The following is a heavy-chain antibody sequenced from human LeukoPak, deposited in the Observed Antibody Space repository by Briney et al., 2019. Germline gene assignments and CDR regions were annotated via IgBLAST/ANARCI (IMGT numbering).Heavy chain of an antibody. J-gene: IGHJ6*03. CDR3: ARSYCSSTSCYLYYYYMDV. CDR1: GYTFTNYG. V-gene: IGHV1-18*01. CDR2: ISAYNGNT. D-gene: IGHD2-2*01. Sequence: ASVKVSCKASGYTFTNYGISGVRQAPGQGLEWMGWISAYNGNTNYAQKLQGRVTMTTDTSTSTAYMELRSLRSDDTAVYYCARSYCSSTSCYLYYYYMDVWGKGTTVTVSS.